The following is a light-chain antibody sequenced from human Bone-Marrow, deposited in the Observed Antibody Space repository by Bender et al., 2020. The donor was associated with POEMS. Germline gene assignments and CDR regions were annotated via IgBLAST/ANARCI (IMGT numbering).Light chain of an antibody. CDR3: ISYTSSSTLV. CDR1: RRDVGSYHL. Sequence: QSALTQPASVSGSPGQSITISCTGTRRDVGSYHLVSWYQQHPGKAPKLMIYEGNKRPSGVSNRFSGSKSGNTASLTISGLQAEDEADYFCISYTSSSTLVFGGGTKLTVL. CDR2: EGN. J-gene: IGLJ3*02. V-gene: IGLV2-14*02.